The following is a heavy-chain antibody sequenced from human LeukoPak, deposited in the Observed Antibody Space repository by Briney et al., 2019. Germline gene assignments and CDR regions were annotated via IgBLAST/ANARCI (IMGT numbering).Heavy chain of an antibody. J-gene: IGHJ5*02. CDR3: ARGADWFDP. CDR2: ISSSSSYI. Sequence: GGSLRLSCTASGFTFSSYSMNWVRQAPGKGLEWVSSISSSSSYIYYADSMKGRFTISRDNARNSLYLQMNSLRAEDTAVYYCARGADWFDPWGQGTLVTVSS. CDR1: GFTFSSYS. V-gene: IGHV3-21*01.